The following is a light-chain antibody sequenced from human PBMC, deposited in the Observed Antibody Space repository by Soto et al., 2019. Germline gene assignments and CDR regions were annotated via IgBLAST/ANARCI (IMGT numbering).Light chain of an antibody. Sequence: QSALTQPASVSGSPGQSITISCTGTSSDFDIYKYVSWYQQHPGKAPKLMIYQVTNRPSGVSNRFSGSTSGNTASLTISGLQAEDEADDYCCSYTSSINYVFGTGTKLTVL. CDR2: QVT. CDR1: SSDFDIYKY. CDR3: CSYTSSINYV. J-gene: IGLJ1*01. V-gene: IGLV2-14*01.